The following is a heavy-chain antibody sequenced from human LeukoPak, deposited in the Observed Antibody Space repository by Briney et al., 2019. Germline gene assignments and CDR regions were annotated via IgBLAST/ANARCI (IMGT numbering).Heavy chain of an antibody. CDR2: IDRDGSRI. V-gene: IGHV3-74*01. J-gene: IGHJ4*02. Sequence: GGSLRLSCAVSGFTFSSYWMHRVRQAPGKGLVWVSRIDRDGSRINYADSVKGRFTISRDNGKNTLFLQMNSLRAEDAAVYYCVRGNDYGGPHYWGQGTLVTVSS. CDR3: VRGNDYGGPHY. CDR1: GFTFSSYW. D-gene: IGHD4-23*01.